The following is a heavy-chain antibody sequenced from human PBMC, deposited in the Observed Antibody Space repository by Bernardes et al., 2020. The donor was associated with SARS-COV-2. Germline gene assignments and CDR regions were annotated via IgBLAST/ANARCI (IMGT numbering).Heavy chain of an antibody. CDR1: GGSFSRYY. J-gene: IGHJ4*02. Sequence: SETLSLTCVVYGGSFSRYYWSWIRQPPGKGLEWIGEINHSGSTNYNPSLKSRVTISVDTSKNQFSLNVRSVTAADTAVYYCARGEVVEAATRDHFGYWGQGTLVTVSS. V-gene: IGHV4-34*01. CDR2: INHSGST. CDR3: ARGEVVEAATRDHFGY. D-gene: IGHD2-15*01.